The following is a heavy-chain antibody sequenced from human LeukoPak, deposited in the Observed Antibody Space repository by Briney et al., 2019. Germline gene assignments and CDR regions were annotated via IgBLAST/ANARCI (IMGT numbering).Heavy chain of an antibody. CDR1: GGSFSGYY. CDR3: ARPVAGTGVFDY. V-gene: IGHV4-34*01. J-gene: IGHJ4*02. CDR2: INHSGST. D-gene: IGHD6-19*01. Sequence: SETLSPTCAVYGGSFSGYYWSWIRQPPGKGLEWIGEINHSGSTNYNPSLKSRVTISVDTSKNQFSLKLSSVTAADTAVYYCARPVAGTGVFDYWGQGNLVTVSS.